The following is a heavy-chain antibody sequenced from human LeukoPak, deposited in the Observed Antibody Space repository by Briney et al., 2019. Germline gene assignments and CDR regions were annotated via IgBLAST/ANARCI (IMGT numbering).Heavy chain of an antibody. Sequence: GESLRISCKGSGYSFTSYWISWVRQMPGKGLEWMGRINLSDSYTNYSPSFQGHVTISADKSISTAYLQWSSLKASDTAMYYCAIVYGGTEYYYGSGTQVDYWGQGTLVTVSS. CDR3: AIVYGGTEYYYGSGTQVDY. V-gene: IGHV5-10-1*01. J-gene: IGHJ4*02. D-gene: IGHD3-10*01. CDR2: INLSDSYT. CDR1: GYSFTSYW.